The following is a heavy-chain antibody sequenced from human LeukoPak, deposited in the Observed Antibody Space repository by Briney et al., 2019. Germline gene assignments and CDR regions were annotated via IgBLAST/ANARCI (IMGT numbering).Heavy chain of an antibody. J-gene: IGHJ4*02. V-gene: IGHV3-30*02. D-gene: IGHD4-23*01. CDR3: AKDLHGGYSSDY. CDR2: IDFEGVDK. CDR1: GFTFNNIG. Sequence: PGGSLRLSCAASGFTFNNIGMHWVRQAPGKGLEFVSFIDFEGVDKYYADPVRGRFTISKDYSKATLYLQMNSLRPEDTAIYYCAKDLHGGYSSDYWGQGTLVTVSS.